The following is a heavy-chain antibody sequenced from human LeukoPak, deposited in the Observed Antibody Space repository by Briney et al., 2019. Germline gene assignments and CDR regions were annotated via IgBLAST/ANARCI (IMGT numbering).Heavy chain of an antibody. Sequence: PGGSLRLSCAASGFTFSTYAMNWVRQAPGKGLEWVSGISGSGGSTYYADSVKGRFTISRDNSKNTLYLQMNSLRAEDTAIYFCAKKRGIPAANYYFDYWGPGTLVTVSS. J-gene: IGHJ4*02. CDR3: AKKRGIPAANYYFDY. CDR2: ISGSGGST. CDR1: GFTFSTYA. V-gene: IGHV3-23*01. D-gene: IGHD6-13*01.